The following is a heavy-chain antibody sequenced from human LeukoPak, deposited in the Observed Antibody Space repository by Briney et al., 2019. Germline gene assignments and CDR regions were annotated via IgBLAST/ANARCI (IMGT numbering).Heavy chain of an antibody. CDR2: ISHDGSEK. CDR1: GFTFRSYA. D-gene: IGHD3-9*01. Sequence: GGSLRLSCAASGFTFRSYAMHWVRQAPGKGLEWVAVISHDGSEKYNADSVKGRFTISRDNSKDTLYLQMNSLRAEDTAVYYCAKDGDYDILTGYYPDYWGQGTLVTVSS. CDR3: AKDGDYDILTGYYPDY. V-gene: IGHV3-30*04. J-gene: IGHJ4*02.